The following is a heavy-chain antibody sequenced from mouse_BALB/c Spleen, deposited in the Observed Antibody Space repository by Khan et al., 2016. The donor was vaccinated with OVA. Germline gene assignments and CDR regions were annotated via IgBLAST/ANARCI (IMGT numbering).Heavy chain of an antibody. CDR3: AGSGTISTVVVTDFDF. Sequence: EVELVESGPGLVKPSQSLSLTCTVTGYAITSDYAWNWIRQFPGNKLEWMGYIKYSGSTSYNPSLKSRISITRDTSKNQFFRQRKSVTSEDTATYYCAGSGTISTVVVTDFDFWGQGTTLTVSS. D-gene: IGHD1-1*01. CDR2: IKYSGST. J-gene: IGHJ2*01. CDR1: GYAITSDYA. V-gene: IGHV3-2*02.